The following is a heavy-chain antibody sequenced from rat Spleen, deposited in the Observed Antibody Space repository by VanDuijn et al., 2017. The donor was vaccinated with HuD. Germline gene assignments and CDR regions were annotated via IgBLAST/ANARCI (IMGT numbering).Heavy chain of an antibody. Sequence: EVQLVESDGGLVQPGRSLKLSCVASGFTFNNYWMTWIRQAPGKGLEWVASITNASGRTYYPDSVKGRFTISRDTAQNTLYLQMNSLQPEDTGAYYCARHTYGGFEAFDYWGQGVMVTVSS. V-gene: IGHV5-31*01. CDR1: GFTFNNYW. J-gene: IGHJ2*01. CDR2: ITNASGRT. CDR3: ARHTYGGFEAFDY. D-gene: IGHD1-11*01.